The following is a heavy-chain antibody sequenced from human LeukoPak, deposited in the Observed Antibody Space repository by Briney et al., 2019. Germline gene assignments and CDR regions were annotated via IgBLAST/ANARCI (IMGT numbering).Heavy chain of an antibody. V-gene: IGHV5-51*01. J-gene: IGHJ4*02. CDR2: IFPGDSDT. Sequence: ESLKISCKGSGYSFTTYWIGWVRQIPGKGLEWMGIIFPGDSDTRYSPSFQGQVTISVDKSISTAYLQWSSLKASDTAIFYCARQIGTFRTGSSYAFDFWGQGTLVTVSS. CDR1: GYSFTTYW. CDR3: ARQIGTFRTGSSYAFDF. D-gene: IGHD6-6*01.